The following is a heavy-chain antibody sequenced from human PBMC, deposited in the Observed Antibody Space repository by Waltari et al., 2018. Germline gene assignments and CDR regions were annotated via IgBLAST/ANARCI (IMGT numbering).Heavy chain of an antibody. CDR1: GFTFSSSE. V-gene: IGHV3-48*03. D-gene: IGHD6-19*01. CDR3: ARDLEAGTIDY. CDR2: ISSSGSTI. J-gene: IGHJ4*02. Sequence: EVQLVESGGGLVQPGGSLRLSCAASGFTFSSSEMNWVRQAPGKGLEWVSYISSSGSTIYYADSVKGRFTISRDNAKNSLYLQMNSLRAEDTAVYYCARDLEAGTIDYWGQGTLVTVSS.